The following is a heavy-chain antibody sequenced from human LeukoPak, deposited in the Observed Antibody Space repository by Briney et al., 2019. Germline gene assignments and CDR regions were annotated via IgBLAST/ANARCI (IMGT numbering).Heavy chain of an antibody. V-gene: IGHV3-30*04. CDR2: ISYDGSNE. Sequence: PGGSLRLSCSASGFAFSSDAMHWVRQAPGRGLEWLAVISYDGSNEDYAESVRGRFTISRDNSKSTLFLQMNSLRPEDTGLYYCARDLVYSSGWYAGELDHWGLGTLVIVSS. J-gene: IGHJ4*02. D-gene: IGHD6-19*01. CDR1: GFAFSSDA. CDR3: ARDLVYSSGWYAGELDH.